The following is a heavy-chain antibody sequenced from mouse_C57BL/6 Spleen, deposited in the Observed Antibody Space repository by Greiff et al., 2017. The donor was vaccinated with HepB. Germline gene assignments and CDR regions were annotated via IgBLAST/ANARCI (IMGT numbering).Heavy chain of an antibody. CDR3: ARHEEDYYGTPYFDY. V-gene: IGHV1-62-2*01. Sequence: VKVVESGAELVKPGASVKLSCKASGYTFTEYTIHWVKQRSGQGLEWIGWFYPGSGSIKYNEKFKDKATLTADKSSSTVYMELSRLTSEDSAVYFCARHEEDYYGTPYFDYWGQGTTLTVSS. J-gene: IGHJ2*01. CDR1: GYTFTEYT. CDR2: FYPGSGSI. D-gene: IGHD1-1*01.